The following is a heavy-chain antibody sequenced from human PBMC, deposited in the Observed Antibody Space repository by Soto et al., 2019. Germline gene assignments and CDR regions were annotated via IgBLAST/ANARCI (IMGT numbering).Heavy chain of an antibody. Sequence: ASVKVSCKASGYTFTSYDINWVRQATGQGLEWMGWMNPNSGNTGYAQKFQGRVTMTRNTSISTAYMELGSLRSEDTAVYYCARDYIVATIADYYYYMDVWGKGTTVTVSS. V-gene: IGHV1-8*01. CDR1: GYTFTSYD. D-gene: IGHD5-12*01. CDR2: MNPNSGNT. CDR3: ARDYIVATIADYYYYMDV. J-gene: IGHJ6*03.